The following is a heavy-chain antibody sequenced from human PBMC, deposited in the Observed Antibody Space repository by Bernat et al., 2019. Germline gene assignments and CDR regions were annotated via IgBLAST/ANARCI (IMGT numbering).Heavy chain of an antibody. Sequence: EVQLLESGGGLVQPGGSLRLSCAASGFTFSSYAMSWVRQAPGKGLEWVSAISGSGGSTYYADSVKGRFTISRDNSKNTLYLQMNSLRAEDTAVYYCAKAVNKGGGVRGGWGMDVWGQGTLVTVSS. CDR3: AKAVNKGGGVRGGWGMDV. D-gene: IGHD3-16*01. CDR1: GFTFSSYA. V-gene: IGHV3-23*01. J-gene: IGHJ4*02. CDR2: ISGSGGST.